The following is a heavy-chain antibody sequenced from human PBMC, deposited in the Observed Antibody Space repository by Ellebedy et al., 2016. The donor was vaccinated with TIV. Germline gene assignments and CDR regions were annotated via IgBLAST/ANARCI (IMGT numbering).Heavy chain of an antibody. V-gene: IGHV3-30*04. CDR1: GFTFSTYA. D-gene: IGHD1-1*01. Sequence: GGSLRLSXAASGFTFSTYAMHWVRQAPGKGLEWVAVISNNDGSIRYYADSVRGRFTISRDDSKNTLYLQIDSLRAEDTAVYYCTRAGNYRHDYWGQGTLVTVSS. J-gene: IGHJ4*02. CDR2: ISNNDGSIR. CDR3: TRAGNYRHDY.